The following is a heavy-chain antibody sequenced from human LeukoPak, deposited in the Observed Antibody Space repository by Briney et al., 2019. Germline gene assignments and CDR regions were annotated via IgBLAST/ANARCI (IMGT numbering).Heavy chain of an antibody. CDR1: GYTFTSYG. CDR3: ASNDGSGYTPYYYYGMDV. CDR2: ISAYNGNT. V-gene: IGHV1-18*01. J-gene: IGHJ6*02. D-gene: IGHD5-12*01. Sequence: ASVKVSCKASGYTFTSYGNSWVRQAPGQGLEWMGWISAYNGNTNYAQKLQGRVTMTTDTSTSTAYMELRSLRSDGTAVYYCASNDGSGYTPYYYYGMDVWGQGTTVTVSS.